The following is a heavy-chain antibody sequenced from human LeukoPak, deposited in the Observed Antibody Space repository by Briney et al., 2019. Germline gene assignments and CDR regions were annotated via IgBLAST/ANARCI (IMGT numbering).Heavy chain of an antibody. CDR3: ARVCSSGRCLDY. CDR2: INHSGST. Sequence: SETLSLTCTVSGYSISSGYYWAWMRQPPGKGLEWIGSINHSGSTYYNPSLKSRGTVSVDTSKNQVSLRLSSVTAADTAVYYCARVCSSGRCLDYWGQGTLVTVSS. D-gene: IGHD2-15*01. J-gene: IGHJ4*02. CDR1: GYSISSGYY. V-gene: IGHV4-38-2*02.